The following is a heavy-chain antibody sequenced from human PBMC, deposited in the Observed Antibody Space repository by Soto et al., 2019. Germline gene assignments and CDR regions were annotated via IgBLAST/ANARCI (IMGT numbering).Heavy chain of an antibody. J-gene: IGHJ6*02. CDR3: ATLPVNYDYGTNMDV. V-gene: IGHV5-10-1*01. CDR2: IDPSDSYT. Sequence: PGESLKISCKGSGYSFTSYWISWVRQMPGKGLEWMGRIDPSDSYTNYSPSFQGHVTISADKSISTAYLQWSSLKASDTAMYYCATLPVNYDYGTNMDVWGQGTTVTVSS. D-gene: IGHD4-17*01. CDR1: GYSFTSYW.